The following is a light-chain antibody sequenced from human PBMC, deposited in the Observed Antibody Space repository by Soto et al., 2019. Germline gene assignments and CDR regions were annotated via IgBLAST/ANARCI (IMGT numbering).Light chain of an antibody. CDR1: KLGDKY. J-gene: IGLJ2*01. V-gene: IGLV3-1*01. CDR3: QAWDSSTAVV. CDR2: QDS. Sequence: SYELTQPPSVSVSPGQTASITCSGDKLGDKYVCWYQQKPGQSPVLVIYQDSKRPSGIPERLSGSNSGNTATLTISGTQAMDEADYYCQAWDSSTAVVFGGGTKVNVL.